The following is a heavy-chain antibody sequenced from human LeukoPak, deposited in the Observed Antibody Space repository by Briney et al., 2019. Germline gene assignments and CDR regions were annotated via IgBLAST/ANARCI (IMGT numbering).Heavy chain of an antibody. CDR2: ISSSSSYI. V-gene: IGHV3-21*01. Sequence: PGGSLRLSCAASGFTFSSYSMNWVRQAPGKGLEWVSSISSSSSYIYYADSVKGRFTISRDNARNSLYLQMNSLRAEDTAVYYCARLYSSGRYHDYWGQGTLVTVSS. CDR1: GFTFSSYS. CDR3: ARLYSSGRYHDY. J-gene: IGHJ4*02. D-gene: IGHD6-19*01.